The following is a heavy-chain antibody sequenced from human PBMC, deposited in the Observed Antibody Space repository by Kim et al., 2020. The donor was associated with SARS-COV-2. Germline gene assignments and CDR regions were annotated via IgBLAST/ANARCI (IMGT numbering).Heavy chain of an antibody. J-gene: IGHJ6*02. V-gene: IGHV5-10-1*01. CDR3: ARLEYSYGQNYGMDV. Sequence: PSFQGTVTISADKSISTAYLQWSSLKASDTAMYYCARLEYSYGQNYGMDVWGQGTTVTVSS. D-gene: IGHD5-18*01.